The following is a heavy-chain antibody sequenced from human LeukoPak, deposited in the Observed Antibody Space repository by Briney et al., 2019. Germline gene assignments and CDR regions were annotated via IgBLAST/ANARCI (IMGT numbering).Heavy chain of an antibody. D-gene: IGHD3-22*01. Sequence: GESLKISCKGSGYRFSNYRLAWVRQMPGKGLEWMGIIYPGDSETTYSPSFHGHVTISADKSVTTAYLQWSSLKPSDTAIYYCARLDEGFYYDGYGYNFWGQGTLVTVSS. V-gene: IGHV5-51*01. CDR1: GYRFSNYR. CDR2: IYPGDSET. CDR3: ARLDEGFYYDGYGYNF. J-gene: IGHJ4*02.